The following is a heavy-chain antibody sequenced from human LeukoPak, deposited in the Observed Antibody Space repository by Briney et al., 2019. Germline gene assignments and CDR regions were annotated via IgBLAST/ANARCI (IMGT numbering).Heavy chain of an antibody. J-gene: IGHJ4*02. Sequence: SVKVSCKASGGTLSSYAISWVRQAPGQGLEWMGGIIPIFGTANYAQKFQGRVTITTDESTSTAYMELSSLRSEDTAVYYWAGSAGYSSGWAQRFDYWGQGTLVTVSS. V-gene: IGHV1-69*05. CDR2: IIPIFGTA. D-gene: IGHD6-19*01. CDR1: GGTLSSYA. CDR3: AGSAGYSSGWAQRFDY.